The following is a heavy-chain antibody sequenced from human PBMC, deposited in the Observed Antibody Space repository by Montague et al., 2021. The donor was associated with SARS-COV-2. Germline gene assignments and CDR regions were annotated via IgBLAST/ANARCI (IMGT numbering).Heavy chain of an antibody. Sequence: SETLSLTCTVSGGSISSSSYYWGWIRQPPGKGLEWIGSIYYSGSTYYTPSLKSRVTISVDTSKNQFSLKLSSVTAADTAVYYCASPTYYYGSSGSDAFDIWGQGTMVTVSS. V-gene: IGHV4-39*01. D-gene: IGHD3-22*01. CDR1: GGSISSSSYY. CDR3: ASPTYYYGSSGSDAFDI. J-gene: IGHJ3*02. CDR2: IYYSGST.